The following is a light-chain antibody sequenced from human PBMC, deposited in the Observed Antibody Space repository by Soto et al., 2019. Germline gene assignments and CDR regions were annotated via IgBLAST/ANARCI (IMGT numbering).Light chain of an antibody. CDR3: AAWDDSLKGVV. J-gene: IGLJ2*01. CDR2: SYN. V-gene: IGLV1-44*01. CDR1: GSNIGSNT. Sequence: QSVLTQPPSASGTPGQRVTISCSGSGSNIGSNTVNWYQQLPGTAPKLLIYSYNQRPSGVPDRFSGSKSGTSASLAISGLQSEDEADYFCAAWDDSLKGVVFGGGTKLTVL.